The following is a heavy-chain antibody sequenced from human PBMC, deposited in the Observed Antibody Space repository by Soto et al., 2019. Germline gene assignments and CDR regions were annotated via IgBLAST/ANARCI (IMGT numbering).Heavy chain of an antibody. CDR3: ARAQQTTVVTSFDY. J-gene: IGHJ4*02. D-gene: IGHD4-17*01. V-gene: IGHV4-34*01. CDR1: GGSFSGYY. CDR2: INHSGYT. Sequence: SETLSLTCAVYGGSFSGYYWSWIRQPPGKGLEWIGEINHSGYTNYNPSLQSRVTISVDTSKNHFSLKLSSVIAADTAVYYCARAQQTTVVTSFDYWGQGTLVTVSS.